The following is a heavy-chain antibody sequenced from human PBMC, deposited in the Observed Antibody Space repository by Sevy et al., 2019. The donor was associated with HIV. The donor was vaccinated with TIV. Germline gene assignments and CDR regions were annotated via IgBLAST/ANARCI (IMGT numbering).Heavy chain of an antibody. D-gene: IGHD4-17*01. CDR2: ISYDGSNK. Sequence: GGSLRLSCAASGLTLSSCGMHWARQAPGKGLEWVAVISYDGSNKYYAESVKGRFTISRDTSKNTLFLQMNSLTTEDTAVYYCARPRANYVDHYFFYAMDVWGQGTTVTVSS. CDR3: ARPRANYVDHYFFYAMDV. J-gene: IGHJ6*02. CDR1: GLTLSSCG. V-gene: IGHV3-30*03.